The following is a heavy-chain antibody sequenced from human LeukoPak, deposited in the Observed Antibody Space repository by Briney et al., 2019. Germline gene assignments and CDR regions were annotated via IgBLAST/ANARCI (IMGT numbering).Heavy chain of an antibody. J-gene: IGHJ3*02. CDR2: IHPSGGST. Sequence: ASVKVSCKTSGYTFTDYYLHWVRQAPGQGLEWVGWIHPSGGSTSYPQKFQGRVTMTRDTSTSTVYMELSSLRSEDTAVYYCACVVRGAFDIWGQGTLVTVSS. CDR3: ACVVRGAFDI. CDR1: GYTFTDYY. V-gene: IGHV1-46*03. D-gene: IGHD2-21*01.